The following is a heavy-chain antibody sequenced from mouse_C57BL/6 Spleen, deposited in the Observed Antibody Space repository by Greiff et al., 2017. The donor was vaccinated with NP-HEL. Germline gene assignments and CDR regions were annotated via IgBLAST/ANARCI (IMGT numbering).Heavy chain of an antibody. D-gene: IGHD2-4*01. CDR1: GYTFTSYW. J-gene: IGHJ3*01. CDR2: IYPGSGST. Sequence: VQLQQPGAELVKPGASVKMSCKASGYTFTSYWITWVKQRPGQGLEWIGDIYPGSGSTNYNEKFKSKATLTVDTSSSTAYMQLSSLTSEDSAVYYCARGGYYYYYDWFAYWGQGTLVTVSA. V-gene: IGHV1-55*01. CDR3: ARGGYYYYYDWFAY.